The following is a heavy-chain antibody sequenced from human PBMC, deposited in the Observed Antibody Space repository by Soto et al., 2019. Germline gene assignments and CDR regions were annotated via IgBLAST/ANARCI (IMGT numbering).Heavy chain of an antibody. Sequence: QVQLVQSGAEMKNPGASVKVSCKASGYTFTSYGISWVRQAPGQGLEWMGWISGFNDDTNHAQKLQGRVTMTKDTSTSTAYMELRSLKSDDTAVHYCARSGSYYPARNWFGPWGQGTLVTVSS. V-gene: IGHV1-18*01. CDR3: ARSGSYYPARNWFGP. D-gene: IGHD3-10*01. J-gene: IGHJ5*02. CDR1: GYTFTSYG. CDR2: ISGFNDDT.